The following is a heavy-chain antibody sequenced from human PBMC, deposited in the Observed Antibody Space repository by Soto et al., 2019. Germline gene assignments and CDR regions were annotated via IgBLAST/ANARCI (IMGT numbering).Heavy chain of an antibody. Sequence: GGSLRLSCAASGFTFSSYAMSWVRQAPGKGLEWVSAISASGGSTYYGDSVKGRFTISRDKSKTTLYLQRNSLRAEDTAVYYCAKGSAGSGSYYNSYWGQGTLVTVSS. D-gene: IGHD3-10*01. V-gene: IGHV3-23*01. J-gene: IGHJ4*02. CDR1: GFTFSSYA. CDR3: AKGSAGSGSYYNSY. CDR2: ISASGGST.